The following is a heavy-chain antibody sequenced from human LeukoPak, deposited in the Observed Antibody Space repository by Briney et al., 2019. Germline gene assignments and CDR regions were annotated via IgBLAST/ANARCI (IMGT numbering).Heavy chain of an antibody. CDR1: GGSISSSSYY. Sequence: SETLSLTCTVSGGSISSSSYYWGWIRQPPGKGLEWIGSIYYSGSTYYNPSLKSRVTISVDTSKNQFSLKLSSVTVADTAVYYCARRVTMVRGVTAPFDPWGQGTLVTVSS. CDR3: ARRVTMVRGVTAPFDP. D-gene: IGHD3-10*01. CDR2: IYYSGST. J-gene: IGHJ5*02. V-gene: IGHV4-39*01.